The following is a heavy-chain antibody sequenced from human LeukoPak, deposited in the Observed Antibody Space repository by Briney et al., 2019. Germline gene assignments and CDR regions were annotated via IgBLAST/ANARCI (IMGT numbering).Heavy chain of an antibody. CDR1: GGSISIYY. CDR3: ARVGLGSGSSTGNYYYMDV. D-gene: IGHD3-10*01. Sequence: PSETLSLTCSVSGGSISIYYWSWIRQPPGKGLEWIGYMYYSGSNKYNPSLKNRITISVDTSQNHLSLKLSSVTAADTAIYYCARVGLGSGSSTGNYYYMDVWGKGTTVTVSS. CDR2: MYYSGSN. V-gene: IGHV4-59*01. J-gene: IGHJ6*03.